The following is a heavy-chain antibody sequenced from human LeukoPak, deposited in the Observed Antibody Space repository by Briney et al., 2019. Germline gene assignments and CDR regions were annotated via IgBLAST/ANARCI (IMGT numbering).Heavy chain of an antibody. CDR3: ARDKTTWYDSSGPLDY. CDR2: INPSGGST. V-gene: IGHV1-46*01. J-gene: IGHJ4*02. D-gene: IGHD3-22*01. CDR1: GYTFTSYY. Sequence: GASVKVSCKASGYTFTSYYMHWVRQAPGQGLEWMGIINPSGGSTSYAQKFQGRVTMTRDMSTSTVYMELSSLRSEDTAVYYCARDKTTWYDSSGPLDYWGQGTLVTVSS.